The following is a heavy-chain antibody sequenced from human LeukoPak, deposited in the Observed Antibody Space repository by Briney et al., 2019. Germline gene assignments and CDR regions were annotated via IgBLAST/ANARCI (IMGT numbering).Heavy chain of an antibody. D-gene: IGHD6-13*01. Sequence: SQTLSLTCAISGDSVPSNSADWNWIRQSPSRGLEWLGRTYYRSKWYNDYAVSVKSRITINPDTSKNQFSLQLNSVTPEDTAVYYCAGGIAAADYWGQGILVTVSS. CDR3: AGGIAAADY. CDR1: GDSVPSNSAD. V-gene: IGHV6-1*01. CDR2: TYYRSKWYN. J-gene: IGHJ4*02.